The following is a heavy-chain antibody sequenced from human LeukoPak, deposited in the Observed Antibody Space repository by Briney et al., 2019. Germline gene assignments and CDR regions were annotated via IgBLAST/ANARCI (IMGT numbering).Heavy chain of an antibody. J-gene: IGHJ4*02. CDR1: GGSFSGYY. CDR2: INHSGST. Sequence: PSETLSLTCAVYGGSFSGYYWSWIRQPPGKGLEWIGEINHSGSTNYNPSLKSRVTISVDTSKNQFSLKLSSVTAADTAVYYCARETLTRGGFDYWGQGTLVTVSS. D-gene: IGHD4-11*01. V-gene: IGHV4-34*01. CDR3: ARETLTRGGFDY.